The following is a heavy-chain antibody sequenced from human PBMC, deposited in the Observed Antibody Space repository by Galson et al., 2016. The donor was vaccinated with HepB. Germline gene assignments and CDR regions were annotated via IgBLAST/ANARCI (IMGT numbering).Heavy chain of an antibody. J-gene: IGHJ4*02. D-gene: IGHD5-12*01. CDR1: GFTFYDYS. CDR3: ARPLNSGHDFLGY. Sequence: SLRLSCAGSGFTFYDYSIHWVRQAPGKGLDYVSVISSNGGSTYYANSVRGRFTISRDNSKNTVYLQMDILRTEDMGVYYCARPLNSGHDFLGYWGQGTLVTFPS. V-gene: IGHV3-64*01. CDR2: ISSNGGST.